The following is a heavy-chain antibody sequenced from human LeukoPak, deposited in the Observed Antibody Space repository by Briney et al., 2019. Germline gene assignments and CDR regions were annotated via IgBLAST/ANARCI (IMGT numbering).Heavy chain of an antibody. CDR2: INPNSGGT. D-gene: IGHD6-6*01. CDR3: ASTLDGTSSYYYYYYMDV. Sequence: ASVKVSCKASGYTFTSYDISWVRQAPGQGLEWMGWINPNSGGTNYAQKFQGRVTMTRDTSISTAYMELSRLRSDDTAVYYCASTLDGTSSYYYYYYMDVWGKGTTVTVSS. J-gene: IGHJ6*03. V-gene: IGHV1-2*02. CDR1: GYTFTSYD.